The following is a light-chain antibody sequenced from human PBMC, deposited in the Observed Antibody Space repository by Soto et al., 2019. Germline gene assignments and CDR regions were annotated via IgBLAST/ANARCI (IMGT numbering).Light chain of an antibody. CDR1: QTISSW. V-gene: IGKV1-5*03. CDR3: QHSNSYSEA. J-gene: IGKJ1*01. CDR2: KAS. Sequence: DIHMTQSPSPLSGSVGDRVTITCRASQTISSWLAWYQQKPGKAPKLLIYKASTLKSGVPSRFSGSGSGTEFTLTISSLQPDDFAPYYCQHSNSYSEAFGQGTQVEL.